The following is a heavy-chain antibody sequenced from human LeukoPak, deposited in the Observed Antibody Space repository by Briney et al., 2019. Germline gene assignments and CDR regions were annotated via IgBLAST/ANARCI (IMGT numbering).Heavy chain of an antibody. CDR3: TRSAGY. Sequence: GGSLRLSCAASGLSFSTYSMNWVRLAPGQGLGWISYISNIINTIYYAHSVKGRFTNSTDKAKNSLFLQMNSLRAEDTATCFCTRSAGYWGQETLVTVSS. CDR1: GLSFSTYS. CDR2: ISNIINTI. J-gene: IGHJ4*02. V-gene: IGHV3-48*01.